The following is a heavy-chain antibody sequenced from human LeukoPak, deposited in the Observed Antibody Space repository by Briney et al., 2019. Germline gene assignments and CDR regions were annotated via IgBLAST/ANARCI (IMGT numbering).Heavy chain of an antibody. V-gene: IGHV4-38-2*02. CDR2: IYYRGST. J-gene: IGHJ4*02. CDR1: GYSISSGYY. CDR3: ARYREVGATVDY. Sequence: SETLSLTCTVSGYSISSGYYWGWIRPPPGRGREWIASIYYRGSTHYNPSLASLKSRVTISGDTSKNQFSLKLSSVTAADTAVYYCARYREVGATVDYWGQGTLVTVSS. D-gene: IGHD1-26*01.